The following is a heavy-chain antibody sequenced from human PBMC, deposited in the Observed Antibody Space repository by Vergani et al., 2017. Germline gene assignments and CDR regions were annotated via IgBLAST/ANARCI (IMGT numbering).Heavy chain of an antibody. CDR2: ISTYNGNT. D-gene: IGHD6-13*01. Sequence: QVQLVQSGAEVKKPGASVKVSCKASGYTFTSYDINWVRQATGQGLEWMGWISTYNGNTNYAQRLQGRVTMTTDTSTSTAYMELRSLRSDDTAVYYCAREGYSPGGYGMDVWGQGTTVTVSS. V-gene: IGHV1-18*01. CDR3: AREGYSPGGYGMDV. CDR1: GYTFTSYD. J-gene: IGHJ6*02.